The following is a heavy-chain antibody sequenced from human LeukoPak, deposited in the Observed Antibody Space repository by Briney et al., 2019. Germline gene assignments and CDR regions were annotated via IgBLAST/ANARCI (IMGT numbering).Heavy chain of an antibody. Sequence: MSSETLSLTCTVSGGSISSSSYYWGWIRQPPGKGLEWIGSIYYSGSTYYNPSLKSRFTISVDTSKNQFSLKLSSVTAADTAVYYCARLRKLLDAFDIWGQGTMVTVSS. J-gene: IGHJ3*02. CDR3: ARLRKLLDAFDI. CDR1: GGSISSSSYY. V-gene: IGHV4-39*01. D-gene: IGHD4-23*01. CDR2: IYYSGST.